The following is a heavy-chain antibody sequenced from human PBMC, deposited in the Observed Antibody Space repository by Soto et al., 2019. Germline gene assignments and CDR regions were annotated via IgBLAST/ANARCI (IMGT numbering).Heavy chain of an antibody. V-gene: IGHV3-23*01. CDR1: GFTFSGYA. J-gene: IGHJ2*01. CDR2: ISGGGDAT. CDR3: ARKVSGSTGRPDLWEFDL. D-gene: IGHD3-10*01. Sequence: EVQLLDSGGGLVQPGGSLRLSCAASGFTFSGYALTWVRQAPGKGLEWVSAISGGGDATFYADSVKGRFTISRDNSKNTLYLPMNTLSAEDTAVYYCARKVSGSTGRPDLWEFDLWGRGTLVTVSS.